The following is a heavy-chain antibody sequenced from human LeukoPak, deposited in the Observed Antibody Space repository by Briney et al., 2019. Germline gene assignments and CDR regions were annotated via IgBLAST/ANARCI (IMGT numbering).Heavy chain of an antibody. Sequence: SETLSLTCTVSGGSISSYYWSWIRQPPGKGLEWIGYISYSGSTNYNPSLKSRVTISVDTSKNQFSLKLSSVTAADTAVYYCARYTAMVAFLAHGFDIWGQGTMVTVSS. CDR2: ISYSGST. J-gene: IGHJ3*02. D-gene: IGHD5-18*01. CDR1: GGSISSYY. V-gene: IGHV4-59*01. CDR3: ARYTAMVAFLAHGFDI.